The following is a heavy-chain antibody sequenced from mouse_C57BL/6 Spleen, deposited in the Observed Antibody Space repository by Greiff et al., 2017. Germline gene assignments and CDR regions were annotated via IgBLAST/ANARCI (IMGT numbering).Heavy chain of an antibody. D-gene: IGHD1-1*01. Sequence: EVQLQQSGPVLVKPGASVKMSCKASGYTFTDYYMNWVKQSHGKSLEWIGVINPYNGGTSYNQKFKGKATLTVDKSSSTAYMELNSLTSEDSAVYYCARFITTVVARGYAMDYWGQGTSVTVSS. J-gene: IGHJ4*01. CDR2: INPYNGGT. CDR3: ARFITTVVARGYAMDY. V-gene: IGHV1-19*01. CDR1: GYTFTDYY.